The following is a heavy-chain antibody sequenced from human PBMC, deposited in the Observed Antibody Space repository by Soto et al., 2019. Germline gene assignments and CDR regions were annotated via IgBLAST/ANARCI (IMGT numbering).Heavy chain of an antibody. J-gene: IGHJ6*02. CDR2: TYYRSKWYN. CDR1: GDSVSSNSDA. V-gene: IGHV6-1*01. CDR3: AREGRGNWISRYYYYYYGMYV. D-gene: IGHD1-1*01. Sequence: SQTLSLTCAISGDSVSSNSDAWNWIRQSPSRGLEWLGRTYYRSKWYNDYAVSVKSRITINPETSKNQFSLQLNSVTPEDTAVYYCAREGRGNWISRYYYYYYGMYVWGQGXTVTVYS.